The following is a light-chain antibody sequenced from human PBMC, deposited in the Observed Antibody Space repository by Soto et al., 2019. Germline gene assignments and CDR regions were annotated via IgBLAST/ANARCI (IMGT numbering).Light chain of an antibody. CDR1: SSDVGGYNY. Sequence: QSVLTQPASVSGSPGQSITISCTGTSSDVGGYNYVSWYQQHPGKAPKLXIXXXXXXXXGXXNRFSGSKSGNTASLTISGXXXXXXXXXYCSSYTSSSPYVFGTGTKLTVL. CDR2: XXX. CDR3: SSYTSSSPYV. V-gene: IGLV2-14*01. J-gene: IGLJ1*01.